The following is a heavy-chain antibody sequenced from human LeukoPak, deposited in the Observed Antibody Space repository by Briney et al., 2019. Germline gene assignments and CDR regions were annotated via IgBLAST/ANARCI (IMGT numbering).Heavy chain of an antibody. CDR1: GFTFSSYS. J-gene: IGHJ4*02. Sequence: PGGSLRLSCAASGFTFSSYSMNWVRQAPGKGLEWVSSISGSSSYIYYADSVKGRFTISRDNAKNSLYLQMNSLRAEDTALYYCARVSGFFDWLSPVPDYWGQGALVTVSS. CDR2: ISGSSSYI. CDR3: ARVSGFFDWLSPVPDY. V-gene: IGHV3-21*04. D-gene: IGHD3-9*01.